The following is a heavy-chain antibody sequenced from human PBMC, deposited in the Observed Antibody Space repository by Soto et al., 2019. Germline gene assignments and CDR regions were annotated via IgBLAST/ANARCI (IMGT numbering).Heavy chain of an antibody. V-gene: IGHV3-30*18. D-gene: IGHD3-22*01. CDR1: GFTFSSYG. Sequence: PGGSLRLSCAASGFTFSSYGMHWVRQAPGKGLEWVAVISYDGSNKYYADSVKGRFTISRDNSKNTLYLQMNSLRAEDTAVYYCAKAYYYDSSGYLFDYGGQGTLVTVSS. CDR3: AKAYYYDSSGYLFDY. CDR2: ISYDGSNK. J-gene: IGHJ4*02.